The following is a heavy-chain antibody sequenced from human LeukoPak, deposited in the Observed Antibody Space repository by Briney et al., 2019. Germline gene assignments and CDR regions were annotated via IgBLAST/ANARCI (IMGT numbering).Heavy chain of an antibody. V-gene: IGHV3-21*01. D-gene: IGHD2-21*02. Sequence: GGSLRLSCAAPGFTFSSYSMNWVRQAPGKGLEWVSSISSSSSYIYYADSVKGRFTISRDNAKNSLYLQMNSLRAEDTAVYYCARDLYCGGDCYSGPIDYWGQGTLVTVSS. CDR2: ISSSSSYI. CDR3: ARDLYCGGDCYSGPIDY. CDR1: GFTFSSYS. J-gene: IGHJ4*02.